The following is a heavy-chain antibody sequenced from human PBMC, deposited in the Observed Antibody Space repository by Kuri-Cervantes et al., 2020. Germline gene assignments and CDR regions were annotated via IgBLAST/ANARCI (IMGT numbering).Heavy chain of an antibody. CDR2: INHSGST. CDR3: ARGTAVAGTIDY. J-gene: IGHJ4*02. CDR1: GGSFSGYY. Sequence: GSLRLSCAVYGGSFSGYYWSWIRQPPGKGLEWIGEINHSGSTNYNPSLKSRVTISVDTSKNQFSLKLSSVTAADMAVYYCARGTAVAGTIDYWGQGTPVTDSS. V-gene: IGHV4-34*01. D-gene: IGHD6-19*01.